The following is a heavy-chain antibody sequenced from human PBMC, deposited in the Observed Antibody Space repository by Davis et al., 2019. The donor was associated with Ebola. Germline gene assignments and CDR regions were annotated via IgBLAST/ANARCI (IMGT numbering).Heavy chain of an antibody. D-gene: IGHD2-2*01. J-gene: IGHJ6*03. Sequence: SETLSLTCAVSGGSISSGGYSWSWIRQPPGKGLEWIGYIYHSGSTYYNPSLKSRVTISVDTSKNQFSLKLSSVTAADTAVYYCARDLYCSSSSCPGKYYYYMDVWGKGTTVTVSS. CDR2: IYHSGST. CDR1: GGSISSGGYS. CDR3: ARDLYCSSSSCPGKYYYYMDV. V-gene: IGHV4-30-2*01.